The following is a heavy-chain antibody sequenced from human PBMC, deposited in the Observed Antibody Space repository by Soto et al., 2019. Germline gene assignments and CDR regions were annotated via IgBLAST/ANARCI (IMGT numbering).Heavy chain of an antibody. J-gene: IGHJ6*02. CDR3: ARGYSYGLKYYYGMDV. CDR2: ISSSSSYI. D-gene: IGHD5-18*01. CDR1: GFTFSSYS. V-gene: IGHV3-21*01. Sequence: GGSLRLSCAASGFTFSSYSMNWVRQAPGKGLEWVSSISSSSSYIYYADSVKGRFTISRDNAKNSLYLQMNSLRAEDTAVYYCARGYSYGLKYYYGMDVWGQGTTATVSS.